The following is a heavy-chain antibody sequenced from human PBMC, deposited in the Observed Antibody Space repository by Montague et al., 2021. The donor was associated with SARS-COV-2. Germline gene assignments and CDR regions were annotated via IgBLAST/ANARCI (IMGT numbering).Heavy chain of an antibody. Sequence: SLRLSCAASGFNFTHYAMYWVRQAPGKGLDWVATISYDGTKTYYTDSVKGRFTISRDNSKDTLHLQLSSLRLDDTAIYYCARGGRYFDWLLLPYWGQGAWSPSPQ. D-gene: IGHD3-9*01. CDR1: GFNFTHYA. CDR2: ISYDGTKT. V-gene: IGHV3-30*04. CDR3: ARGGRYFDWLLLPY. J-gene: IGHJ4*02.